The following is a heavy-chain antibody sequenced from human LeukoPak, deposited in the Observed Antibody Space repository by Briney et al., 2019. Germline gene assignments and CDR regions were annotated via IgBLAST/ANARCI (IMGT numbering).Heavy chain of an antibody. Sequence: PSETLSLTCTGSGGSISSYYWSWIRQPPGKGLEWIGYIYYSGSTNYNPSLKSRVTISVDTSKNQFSLKLSSVTAADTAVYYCARGPLWFGELGPFFNYWGQGTLVTVSS. V-gene: IGHV4-59*01. CDR1: GGSISSYY. CDR3: ARGPLWFGELGPFFNY. CDR2: IYYSGST. J-gene: IGHJ4*02. D-gene: IGHD3-10*01.